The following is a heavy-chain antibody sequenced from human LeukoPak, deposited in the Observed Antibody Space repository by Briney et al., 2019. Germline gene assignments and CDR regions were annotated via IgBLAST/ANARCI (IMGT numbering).Heavy chain of an antibody. CDR3: AMLYYYGSGSFSDY. V-gene: IGHV4-30-4*07. CDR1: GGSISSGGYS. Sequence: PSETLSLTCAVSGGSISSGGYSWSWIRQPPGKGLEWIGYIYYSGSTYYNPSLKSRVTISVDTSKNQFSLKLSSVTAADTAVYYCAMLYYYGSGSFSDYWGQGTLVTVSS. CDR2: IYYSGST. D-gene: IGHD3-10*01. J-gene: IGHJ4*02.